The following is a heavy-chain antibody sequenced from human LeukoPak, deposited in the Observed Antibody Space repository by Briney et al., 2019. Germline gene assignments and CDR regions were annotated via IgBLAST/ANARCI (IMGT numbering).Heavy chain of an antibody. Sequence: GGSLRLSCAASGFTFSIYAMSWVRQAPGKGLEWVSVMYSGGTTVYADSVKGRLTISRDKSRNTVYLQMNSLRVEDTAVYYCARLDLVSGYDYWGQGTLVTVSS. CDR3: ARLDLVSGYDY. V-gene: IGHV3-66*04. J-gene: IGHJ4*02. CDR1: GFTFSIYA. D-gene: IGHD3-9*01. CDR2: MYSGGTT.